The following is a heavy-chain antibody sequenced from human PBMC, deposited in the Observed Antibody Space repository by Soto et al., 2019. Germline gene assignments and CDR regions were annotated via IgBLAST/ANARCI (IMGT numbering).Heavy chain of an antibody. Sequence: QVQLVESGGGVVQPGRSLRLSCAASGFTFSSYGMHWVRQAPCKGLEWVAVIWYDGSNKYYADSVKGRFTISRDNSKNTLYLQMNSLRAEDTAVYYCARDSSGLGYFDYWGQGTLVTVSS. J-gene: IGHJ4*02. V-gene: IGHV3-33*01. CDR3: ARDSSGLGYFDY. CDR2: IWYDGSNK. CDR1: GFTFSSYG. D-gene: IGHD3-22*01.